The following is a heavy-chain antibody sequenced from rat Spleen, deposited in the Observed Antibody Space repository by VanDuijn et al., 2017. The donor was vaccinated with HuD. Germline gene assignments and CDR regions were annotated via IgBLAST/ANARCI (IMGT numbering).Heavy chain of an antibody. CDR3: ATDGYFDGIYYSVYVMDA. D-gene: IGHD1-12*02. V-gene: IGHV5-19*01. CDR1: GFTFSNYG. Sequence: EVQLVESGGGLVQTGRSLKLSCAASGFTFSNYGMHWIRQDPTTGLDWVTSISPTGATTNYRDSVKGRFTISRDNAKNTLYLQMDSLRSEDSATYYCATDGYFDGIYYSVYVMDAWGQGVMVTVSS. J-gene: IGHJ2*01. CDR2: ISPTGATT.